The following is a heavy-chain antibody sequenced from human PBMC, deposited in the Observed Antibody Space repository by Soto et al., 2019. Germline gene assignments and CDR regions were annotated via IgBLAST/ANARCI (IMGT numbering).Heavy chain of an antibody. J-gene: IGHJ4*02. CDR3: AKLDSGWYFEY. CDR1: GFTFSRYA. Sequence: GGSLRLSCAASGFTFSRYAMHWVRQAPGKGLEWVAVISYDGSNKYYADSVQGRFTISRDNSKNTLYLQMNSLRAEDTAVYYCAKLDSGWYFEYWGQGTLVTVSS. V-gene: IGHV3-30*18. CDR2: ISYDGSNK. D-gene: IGHD6-19*01.